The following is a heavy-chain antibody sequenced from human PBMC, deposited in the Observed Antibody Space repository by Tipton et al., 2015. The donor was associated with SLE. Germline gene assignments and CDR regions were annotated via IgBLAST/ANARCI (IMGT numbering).Heavy chain of an antibody. CDR2: IYYTGTTT. Sequence: TLSLTCTVSGGSVSSSSKYWAWIRQPPGKGLEWIGSIYYTGTTTYYNSFLKSRVTMSVDTSKNQFSLRLSSVTAADTAAYYCARSYDYLSGRGAFHIWGQGTMVTVSS. V-gene: IGHV4-39*07. D-gene: IGHD3-16*01. CDR3: ARSYDYLSGRGAFHI. J-gene: IGHJ3*02. CDR1: GGSVSSSSKY.